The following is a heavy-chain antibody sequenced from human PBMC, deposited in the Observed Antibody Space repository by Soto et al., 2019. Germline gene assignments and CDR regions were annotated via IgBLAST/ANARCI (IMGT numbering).Heavy chain of an antibody. J-gene: IGHJ6*02. Sequence: PGGSLRLSCAASGFTFSSYAMSWVRQAPGKGLEWVSAISGSGGSTYYADSVKGRFTISRDNSMNTLYLQMNSLRAEDTAVYYCAKDPVEMASRADYYACMDVWGQGTTDTASS. CDR1: GFTFSSYA. V-gene: IGHV3-23*01. CDR3: AKDPVEMASRADYYACMDV. D-gene: IGHD1-26*01. CDR2: ISGSGGST.